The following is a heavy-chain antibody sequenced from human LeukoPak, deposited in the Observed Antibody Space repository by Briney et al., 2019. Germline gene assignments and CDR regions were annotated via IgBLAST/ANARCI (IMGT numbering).Heavy chain of an antibody. V-gene: IGHV1-2*02. D-gene: IGHD3-22*01. J-gene: IGHJ4*02. CDR1: GYTFTAYY. CDR2: INPISGVT. Sequence: GASVKVSCKASGYTFTAYYMHWVRQAPGQGLEWMGWINPISGVTNYAQKFQGRVTMTRDTSISTAYMELSRLRSDDTAVYYCARVAKDFYESSGSSVLFDYWGQGTLVTVSS. CDR3: ARVAKDFYESSGSSVLFDY.